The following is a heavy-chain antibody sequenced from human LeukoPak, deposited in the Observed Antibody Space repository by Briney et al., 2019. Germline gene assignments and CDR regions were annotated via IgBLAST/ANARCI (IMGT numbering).Heavy chain of an antibody. CDR3: ARVGHYDILTGSFVSRDFDY. J-gene: IGHJ4*02. V-gene: IGHV4-34*01. CDR1: GRSFSGYY. CDR2: INHSGST. D-gene: IGHD3-9*01. Sequence: SETLSLTCAVYGRSFSGYYWSWIRQPPGKGLEWSGEINHSGSTNYNPSLKSRVTISVDTSKNQFSLKLSSVTAADTAVYYCARVGHYDILTGSFVSRDFDYWGQGTLVTVSS.